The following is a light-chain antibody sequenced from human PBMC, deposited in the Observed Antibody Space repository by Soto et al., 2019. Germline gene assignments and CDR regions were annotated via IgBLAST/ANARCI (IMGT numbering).Light chain of an antibody. V-gene: IGKV3-20*01. CDR3: QQYGSSPWT. Sequence: EIVLTQSPGTLSLSPGERATLSCRASQTITPTFLAWYQQKPGQAPRLLIYGASSRATDIPDRFSGSGSGTDFNLTISKLEPEDFAVYYCQQYGSSPWTFGQGTKVDIK. CDR1: QTITPTF. J-gene: IGKJ1*01. CDR2: GAS.